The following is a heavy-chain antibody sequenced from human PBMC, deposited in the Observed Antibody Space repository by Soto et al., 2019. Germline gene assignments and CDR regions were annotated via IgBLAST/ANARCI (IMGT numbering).Heavy chain of an antibody. D-gene: IGHD1-1*01. J-gene: IGHJ4*02. CDR3: VTEADRYGTVCFDK. CDR1: GLNFNRQP. CDR2: IPFTSERT. V-gene: IGHV3-23*01. Sequence: EVQLLESGGGLAQPGGSLTLSCAVSGLNFNRQPMSWVRQAPGKGLEWVAGIPFTSERTYYADSVMGRFTISRDNSRNTLYLQMRDLRVEDVAVYYCVTEADRYGTVCFDKWGPGALVTVSS.